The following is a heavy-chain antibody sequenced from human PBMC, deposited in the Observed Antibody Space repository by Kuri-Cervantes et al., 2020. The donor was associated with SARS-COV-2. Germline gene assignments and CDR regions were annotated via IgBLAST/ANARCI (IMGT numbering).Heavy chain of an antibody. CDR1: GFTFMNYA. CDR2: LSGSGSAT. Sequence: GESLKISCAASGFTFMNYAMTWVRQAPGKGLEWVSVLSGSGSATYYADSVKGRFTISRDNSKNTLYLQMNGLRVEDTAVYHRAKTLPSPARSFKWFPRGFFDTWGQGTLVTVSS. D-gene: IGHD3-22*01. CDR3: AKTLPSPARSFKWFPRGFFDT. V-gene: IGHV3-23*01. J-gene: IGHJ4*02.